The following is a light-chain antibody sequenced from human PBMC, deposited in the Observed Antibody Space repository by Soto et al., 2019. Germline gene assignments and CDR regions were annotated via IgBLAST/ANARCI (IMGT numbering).Light chain of an antibody. CDR2: GVS. CDR1: QSVPGNY. J-gene: IGKJ1*01. CDR3: QQYTSPPWT. Sequence: EIVLTQSPGTLSLSPGERATLSCRASQSVPGNYLAWLQQKPGQAPRVLIYGVSMRATGIPDRFSGSGSGSDFTLTISRLEPEDFAVYFCQQYTSPPWTLGQGTKVETK. V-gene: IGKV3-20*01.